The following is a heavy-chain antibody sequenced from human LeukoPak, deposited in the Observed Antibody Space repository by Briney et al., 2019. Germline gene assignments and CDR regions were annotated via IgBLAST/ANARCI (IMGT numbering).Heavy chain of an antibody. CDR1: GFTVSSNY. D-gene: IGHD4-17*01. CDR3: ASDYGDYVGAFDI. V-gene: IGHV3-53*01. CDR2: IYSGGST. Sequence: PGGSLRLSCAASGFTVSSNYMSRVRQAPGKGLEWASVIYSGGSTYYADSVKGRFTISRDNSKNTLYLQMNSLRAEDTAVYYCASDYGDYVGAFDIWGQGTMVTVSS. J-gene: IGHJ3*02.